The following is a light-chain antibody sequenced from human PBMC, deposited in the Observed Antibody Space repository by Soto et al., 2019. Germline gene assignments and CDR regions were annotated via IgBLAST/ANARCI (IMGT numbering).Light chain of an antibody. CDR3: QQYYNTPRT. CDR1: QSVLYSSNNKNY. CDR2: WAS. J-gene: IGKJ4*01. Sequence: DIVTTQSPDSLAVSLGERATINCKSSQSVLYSSNNKNYLAWYQQKPGQPPKLLIYWASTRESGVPDRFSGSGSGTDFTLTISSLQAEDVAVYYCQQYYNTPRTFGGGTKVEIK. V-gene: IGKV4-1*01.